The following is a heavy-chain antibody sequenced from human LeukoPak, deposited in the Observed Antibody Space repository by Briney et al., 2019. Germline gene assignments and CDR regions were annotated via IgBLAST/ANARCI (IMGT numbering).Heavy chain of an antibody. J-gene: IGHJ4*02. CDR3: AKQWYARSLGE. CDR2: TNSGGTST. CDR1: GFPFSDFS. D-gene: IGHD2-8*01. V-gene: IGHV3-23*01. Sequence: GGSLTLSCATSGFPFSDFSMSWVRQAPGKGLEWISTTNSGGTSTYYAGSVKGRFTISRDNSKNTPYLQMSSLRVEDTAVYYCAKQWYARSLGEGGPGTLVSVSS.